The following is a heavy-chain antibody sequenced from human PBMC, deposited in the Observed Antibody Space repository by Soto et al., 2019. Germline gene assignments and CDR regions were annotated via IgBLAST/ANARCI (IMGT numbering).Heavy chain of an antibody. CDR3: ARDSGTYSAVDY. V-gene: IGHV3-11*01. CDR1: GFTFSDYY. D-gene: IGHD1-26*01. J-gene: IGHJ4*02. CDR2: ISSRGTTM. Sequence: QVQLVESGGGLVKPGGSLRLSCATSGFTFSDYYMSWIRQAPGKGLEWISYISSRGTTMEYADSVRGRFTISSDNAKNSLYLEMDSLRADDTAVYYCARDSGTYSAVDYWGQGPLVTVSS.